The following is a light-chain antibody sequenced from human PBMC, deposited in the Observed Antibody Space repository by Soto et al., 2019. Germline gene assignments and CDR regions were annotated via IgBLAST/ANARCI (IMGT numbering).Light chain of an antibody. V-gene: IGLV1-44*01. J-gene: IGLJ1*01. Sequence: QSVLTQPPSASGTPGQRVTISCSGSSSNIGTYSVSWYQQFPGTAPRLLIYSDNQRPSGVPDRFSASKSGASASLAISGLQSEDEADYSCASWDDNLNGFVFGSGTKLTVL. CDR2: SDN. CDR1: SSNIGTYS. CDR3: ASWDDNLNGFV.